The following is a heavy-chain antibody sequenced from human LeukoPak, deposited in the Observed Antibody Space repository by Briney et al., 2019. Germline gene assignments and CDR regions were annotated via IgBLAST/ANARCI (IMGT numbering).Heavy chain of an antibody. V-gene: IGHV3-7*01. CDR2: IKQDGSEH. CDR3: SRSLDY. CDR1: GFPFSDYW. J-gene: IGHJ4*02. Sequence: GGSLRLSCAASGFPFSDYWMDWVRQAPGKGMEWVANIKQDGSEHYYADSVKGRFTISRDNAKNSLYLEMSSLRAEDTAVYYCSRSLDYWGQGALVTVSS.